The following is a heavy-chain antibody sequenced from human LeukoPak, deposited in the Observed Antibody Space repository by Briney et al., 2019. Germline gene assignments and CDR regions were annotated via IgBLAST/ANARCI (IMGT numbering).Heavy chain of an antibody. Sequence: GASVKVSCKASGYTFTGYYMHWVRQAPGQGLEWMGWINPNSGGTNYAQKFQGRVTMTRDTSISTAYMELSGLRSDDTAVYYCARWDGYNDGVDYWGQGTLVTVSS. J-gene: IGHJ4*02. CDR2: INPNSGGT. CDR1: GYTFTGYY. CDR3: ARWDGYNDGVDY. V-gene: IGHV1-2*02. D-gene: IGHD5-24*01.